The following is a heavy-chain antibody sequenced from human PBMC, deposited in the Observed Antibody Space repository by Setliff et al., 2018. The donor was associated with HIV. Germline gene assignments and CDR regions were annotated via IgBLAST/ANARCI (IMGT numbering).Heavy chain of an antibody. D-gene: IGHD4-4*01. CDR3: ARLDYSNYYSYYIDV. CDR2: VHKSGNS. Sequence: SETLSLTCSVSGGSISVNNYFWAWVRQPPGKGLEWIASVHKSGNSYYKPSLKSRATISVDTSENHFSLRLNSVTAADTAVYYCARLDYSNYYSYYIDVWGEGIMVTV. J-gene: IGHJ6*03. V-gene: IGHV4-39*02. CDR1: GGSISVNNYF.